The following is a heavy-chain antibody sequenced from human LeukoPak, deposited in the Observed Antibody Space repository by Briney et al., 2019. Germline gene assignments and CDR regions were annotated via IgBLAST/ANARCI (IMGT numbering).Heavy chain of an antibody. V-gene: IGHV3-21*01. CDR3: ARGGNYYGSGHDY. D-gene: IGHD3-10*01. CDR2: ISSSSSYI. CDR1: GFTFSNYW. J-gene: IGHJ4*02. Sequence: NPGGSLRLSCAASGFTFSNYWMIWFRQGPGKGLEWVSSISSSSSYIYYADSVKGRFTISRDNAKNSLYLQMNSLRAEDTAVYYCARGGNYYGSGHDYWGQGTLVTVSS.